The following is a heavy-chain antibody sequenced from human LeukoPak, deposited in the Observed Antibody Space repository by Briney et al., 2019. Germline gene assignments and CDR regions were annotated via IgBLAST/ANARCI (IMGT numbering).Heavy chain of an antibody. CDR3: AKVAYYYDSSGYCDY. J-gene: IGHJ4*02. CDR1: GFNFPINW. D-gene: IGHD3-22*01. V-gene: IGHV3-23*01. Sequence: GGSLRLSCAASGFNFPINWMSWVRQAPGKGLEWVSAMSGSGGSTYYADSVKGRFTISRDNSKNTLYLQMHSLRAEDTAVYYCAKVAYYYDSSGYCDYWGQGTLVTVSS. CDR2: MSGSGGST.